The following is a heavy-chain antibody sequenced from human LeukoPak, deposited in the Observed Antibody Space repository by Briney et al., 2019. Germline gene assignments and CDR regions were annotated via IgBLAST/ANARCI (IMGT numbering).Heavy chain of an antibody. V-gene: IGHV5-51*03. J-gene: IGHJ5*02. CDR1: GYSFTSHW. CDR3: GRFRGSGGELDP. CDR2: LYTGDSGT. Sequence: GESLKVSCKGSGYSFTSHWIGWVRLMPGKGLEWMGMLYTGDSGTIYSPSFQGQVTISADKSINTAYLQWSSLKASDTAMYYCGRFRGSGGELDPWGQGTLVTVSS. D-gene: IGHD3-10*01.